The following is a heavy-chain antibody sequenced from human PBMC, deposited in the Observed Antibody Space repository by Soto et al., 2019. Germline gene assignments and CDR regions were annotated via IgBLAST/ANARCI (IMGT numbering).Heavy chain of an antibody. V-gene: IGHV1-18*01. J-gene: IGHJ3*01. CDR2: ISAHTGSS. CDR3: ARAFFYQGSDSRGYSFDAFDF. D-gene: IGHD3-22*01. Sequence: ASVKVSCKASGYTFTGSGISWGRQAPGQGLEWMGWISAHTGSSEYAQRFQGRVTMTTGRSTSTAYMELRSLRSDDTAVYYCARAFFYQGSDSRGYSFDAFDFWGPGTLVTVSS. CDR1: GYTFTGSG.